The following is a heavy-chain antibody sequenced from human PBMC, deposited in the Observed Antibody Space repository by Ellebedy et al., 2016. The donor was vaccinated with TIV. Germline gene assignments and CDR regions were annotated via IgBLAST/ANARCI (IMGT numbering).Heavy chain of an antibody. CDR3: ARDRIVGSSSPYYNGMDV. J-gene: IGHJ6*02. D-gene: IGHD1-26*01. Sequence: AASVKVSCKASGYTFTSYYMHWVRQAPGQGLEWMGVIDPGGGSTDYAQKFQGRVTMTRDTSTSTVYMELSSLRSDDTAVYYCARDRIVGSSSPYYNGMDVWGQGTTVTVSS. CDR2: IDPGGGST. V-gene: IGHV1-46*01. CDR1: GYTFTSYY.